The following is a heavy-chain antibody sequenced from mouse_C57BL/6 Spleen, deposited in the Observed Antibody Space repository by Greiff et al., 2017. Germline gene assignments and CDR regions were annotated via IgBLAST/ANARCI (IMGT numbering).Heavy chain of an antibody. CDR3: ARRITTVVATKYYYAMDY. V-gene: IGHV8-12*01. CDR1: GFSLSTSGMG. Sequence: QVQLKESGPGILQSSQTLSLTCSFSGFSLSTSGMGVSWIRQPSGKGLEWLAHIYWDDDKRYNPSLKSRLTISKDTSRNQVFLKITSVDTADTATYYCARRITTVVATKYYYAMDYWGQGTSVTVSS. CDR2: IYWDDDK. J-gene: IGHJ4*01. D-gene: IGHD1-1*01.